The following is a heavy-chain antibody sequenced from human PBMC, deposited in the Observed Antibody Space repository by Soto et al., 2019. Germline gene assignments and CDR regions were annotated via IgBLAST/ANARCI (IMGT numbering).Heavy chain of an antibody. CDR3: APQEGGGSYVYTFAP. J-gene: IGHJ5*02. CDR1: GGSFSGYY. Sequence: SETLSLTCAVYGGSFSGYYWTWIRQPPGTGLEWIGEINHSGSTNYNPSLKSRVTISVDTSKNQFSLKLSSVTAADTAVYYCAPQEGGGSYVYTFAPWGQGTLVPVSS. CDR2: INHSGST. D-gene: IGHD1-26*01. V-gene: IGHV4-34*01.